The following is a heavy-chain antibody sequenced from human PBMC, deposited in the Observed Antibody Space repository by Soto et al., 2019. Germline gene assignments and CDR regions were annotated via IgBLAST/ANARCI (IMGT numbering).Heavy chain of an antibody. CDR3: ARSIVAAGNRWFDP. J-gene: IGHJ5*02. CDR2: IDWDDDK. D-gene: IGHD6-13*01. V-gene: IGHV2-70*04. CDR1: GFSLSTSGMR. Sequence: SGPTLVNPTQTLTLTCTFSGFSLSTSGMRVSWIRQPPGKALEWLARIDWDDDKLYSTSLKTRLTISKDTSKNQVVLTMTNMDPVDTATYYCARSIVAAGNRWFDPWGQGTLVTVS.